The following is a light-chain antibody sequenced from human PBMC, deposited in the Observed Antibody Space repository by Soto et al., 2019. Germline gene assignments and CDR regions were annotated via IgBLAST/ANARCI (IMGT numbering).Light chain of an antibody. CDR1: SNDIGSYDC. V-gene: IGLV2-14*01. CDR2: GVH. CDR3: TAFSANRVYL. J-gene: IGLJ1*01. Sequence: QSALAQPISVSGSPGQSITISCTGNSNDIGSYDCVCWYQQHPGKAPRLLIHGVHNRSPGISGRFSASKSGLTASLTISGLQAEDEADYYCTAFSANRVYLFGPGTKVTVL.